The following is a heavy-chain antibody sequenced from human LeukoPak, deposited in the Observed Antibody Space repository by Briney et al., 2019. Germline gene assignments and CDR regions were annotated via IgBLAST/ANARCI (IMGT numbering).Heavy chain of an antibody. CDR2: IIPIFGTA. J-gene: IGHJ4*02. V-gene: IGHV1-69*05. CDR3: ARGYGDYDHPNFDY. D-gene: IGHD4-17*01. CDR1: GGTFSSYA. Sequence: SVKVSCKASGGTFSSYAISWMRQAPGQGLEWMGRIIPIFGTANYAQKFQGRVTITTDESTSTAYMELSSLRSEDTAVYYCARGYGDYDHPNFDYWGQGTLVTVSS.